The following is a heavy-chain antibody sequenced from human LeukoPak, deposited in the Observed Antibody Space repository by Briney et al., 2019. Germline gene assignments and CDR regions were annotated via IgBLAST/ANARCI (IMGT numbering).Heavy chain of an antibody. CDR2: ISAYNGNT. J-gene: IGHJ6*02. V-gene: IGHV1-18*01. D-gene: IGHD6-13*01. CDR3: ARAPLRSTAARTSPYGMDV. Sequence: ASVKVSCKASGYTFTSYGISWGRQAPGQGVEWVGWISAYNGNTNDAQKRQGRVTMTTDTSTSTAYMELRSLRSADTAVYRCARAPLRSTAARTSPYGMDVCGQGTTVTVSS. CDR1: GYTFTSYG.